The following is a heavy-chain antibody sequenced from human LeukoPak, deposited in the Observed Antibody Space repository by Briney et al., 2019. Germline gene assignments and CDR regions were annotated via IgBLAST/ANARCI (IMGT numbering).Heavy chain of an antibody. CDR3: ARDSRVAGYNWFDP. Sequence: PGRSLRLSCAASGFTFSSYGMHWVRQAPGKGLEWVAVISYDGSNKYYADSVKGRFTISRDNSKNTLYLQMNSLRAEDTAVYYCARDSRVAGYNWFDPWGQGTLVTVSS. V-gene: IGHV3-30*03. D-gene: IGHD6-19*01. CDR2: ISYDGSNK. J-gene: IGHJ5*02. CDR1: GFTFSSYG.